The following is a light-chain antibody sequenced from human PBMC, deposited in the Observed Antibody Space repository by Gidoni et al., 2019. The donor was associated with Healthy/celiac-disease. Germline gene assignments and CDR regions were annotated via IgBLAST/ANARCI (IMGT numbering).Light chain of an antibody. CDR1: QSVSSY. CDR3: QQRSI. J-gene: IGKJ4*01. V-gene: IGKV3-11*01. Sequence: EIVLTQSPATLSLPPGDRATLSCRASQSVSSYLAWSQQKPGQAPRLLIYDASNRATGIPARFSGSGSGTDFTLTISSLEPEDFAVYYCQQRSIFGGGTKVEIK. CDR2: DAS.